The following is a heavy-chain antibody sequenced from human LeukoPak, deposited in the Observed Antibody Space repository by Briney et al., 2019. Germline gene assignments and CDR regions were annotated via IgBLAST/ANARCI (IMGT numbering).Heavy chain of an antibody. CDR3: ARGQSYYMGV. D-gene: IGHD6-19*01. J-gene: IGHJ6*03. CDR1: GFTFSSYG. CDR2: ISGSGGST. V-gene: IGHV3-23*01. Sequence: GGSLRLSCAASGFTFSSYGMSWVRQAPGKGLEWVSAISGSGGSTYYADSVKGRFTISRDNSKNTLYLQMSSLRDEDAAVYYCARGQSYYMGVWGKGTTVTISS.